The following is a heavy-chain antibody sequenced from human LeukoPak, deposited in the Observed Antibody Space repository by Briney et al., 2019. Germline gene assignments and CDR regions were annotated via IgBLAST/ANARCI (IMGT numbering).Heavy chain of an antibody. D-gene: IGHD2-15*01. CDR1: GFTFSNYA. CDR2: ISGSSGYT. Sequence: GGSLRLSCAASGFTFSNYAMSWVRQAPGKGLEWVSVISGSSGYTYYADSVKGRFTISRDNSKNTPYLQMNSLRAEDTAVYYCAKNPLAYCSGGSCLFDYWGQGTLVTVPS. J-gene: IGHJ4*02. V-gene: IGHV3-23*01. CDR3: AKNPLAYCSGGSCLFDY.